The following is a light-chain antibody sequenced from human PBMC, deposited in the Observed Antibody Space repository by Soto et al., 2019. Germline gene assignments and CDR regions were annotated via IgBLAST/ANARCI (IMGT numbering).Light chain of an antibody. Sequence: DIQMTQSPSSLSASVGDRVTITCRASQSISSYLNWYQQKPGKAPKLLIYAASSLQSWVPSRFSGSESGTDFTLTISSLQPEDFADYYCQQSYSTPSTFGQGTKLEIK. V-gene: IGKV1-39*01. CDR1: QSISSY. J-gene: IGKJ2*01. CDR2: AAS. CDR3: QQSYSTPST.